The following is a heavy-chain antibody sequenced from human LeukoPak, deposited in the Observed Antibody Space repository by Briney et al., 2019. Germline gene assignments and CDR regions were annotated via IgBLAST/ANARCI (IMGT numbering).Heavy chain of an antibody. V-gene: IGHV3-21*01. Sequence: GGSLRLSCSASGFPFSIYSMNWVRQAPGRGLECVSSISSSSSYIYYVESVKGRFTISRDNAKNQLYLQMNSMRADDTAVYYCARAHDSSGYYGKSGPLHYFDYWGQGTLVTVSS. CDR1: GFPFSIYS. CDR2: ISSSSSYI. CDR3: ARAHDSSGYYGKSGPLHYFDY. D-gene: IGHD3-22*01. J-gene: IGHJ4*02.